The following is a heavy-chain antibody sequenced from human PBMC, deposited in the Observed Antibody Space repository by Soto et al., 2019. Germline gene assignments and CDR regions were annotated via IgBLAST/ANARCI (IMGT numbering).Heavy chain of an antibody. CDR2: ISYDGSNK. Sequence: QVQVVESGGDVVQPWKSLRLSCAASGFTFRNYAMHWVRQAPGKGLVWVAVISYDGSNKYSADSVKGRFTISRDDSNNTLYLQMNSLRGEDTAVYYCARALLMDVPYYYYYGMDVWGQGTPVTFSS. V-gene: IGHV3-30-3*01. D-gene: IGHD2-8*01. CDR1: GFTFRNYA. J-gene: IGHJ6*02. CDR3: ARALLMDVPYYYYYGMDV.